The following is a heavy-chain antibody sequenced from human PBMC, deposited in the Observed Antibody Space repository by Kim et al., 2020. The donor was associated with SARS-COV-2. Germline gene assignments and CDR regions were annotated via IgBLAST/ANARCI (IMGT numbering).Heavy chain of an antibody. Sequence: GGSLRLSCAASGFTFSSYSMNWVRQAPGKGLEWVSSISSSSSYIYYADSVKGRFTISRDNAKNSLYLQMNSLRAEDTAVYYCARDSVPAEYQRGYPNWFDPWGQGTLVTVSS. V-gene: IGHV3-21*01. D-gene: IGHD2-2*01. CDR2: ISSSSSYI. J-gene: IGHJ5*02. CDR1: GFTFSSYS. CDR3: ARDSVPAEYQRGYPNWFDP.